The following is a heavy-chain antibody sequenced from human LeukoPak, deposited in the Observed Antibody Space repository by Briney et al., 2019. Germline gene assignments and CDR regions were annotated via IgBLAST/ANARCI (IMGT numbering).Heavy chain of an antibody. J-gene: IGHJ5*02. CDR1: GGTFSSYA. D-gene: IGHD6-13*01. Sequence: SVKVSCKASGGTFSSYAISWVRQAPGQGLEWMGGIIPILGIANYAQKFQGRVTITADESTSTAYMELSSLRSEDTAVYYCAREVAAGTLDPWGQGTLVTVSS. CDR2: IIPILGIA. CDR3: AREVAAGTLDP. V-gene: IGHV1-69*10.